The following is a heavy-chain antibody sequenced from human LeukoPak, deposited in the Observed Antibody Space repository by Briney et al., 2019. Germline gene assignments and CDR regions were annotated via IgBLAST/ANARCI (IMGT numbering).Heavy chain of an antibody. V-gene: IGHV4-59*11. CDR3: ARAIAAAGYYYYYMDV. CDR2: IYYSGST. D-gene: IGHD6-13*01. CDR1: GGSISSHY. J-gene: IGHJ6*03. Sequence: PSETLSLTCTVSGGSISSHYWSWIRQPPGKGLEWIGDIYYSGSTNYNPSLKSRVTISVDTSKNQFSLKLSSVTAADTAVYYCARAIAAAGYYYYYMDVWGKGTTVTVSS.